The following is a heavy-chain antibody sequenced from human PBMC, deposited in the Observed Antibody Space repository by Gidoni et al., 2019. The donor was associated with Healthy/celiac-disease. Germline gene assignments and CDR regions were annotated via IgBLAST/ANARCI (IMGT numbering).Heavy chain of an antibody. V-gene: IGHV3-15*01. D-gene: IGHD5-12*01. CDR1: GFTLRNAG. J-gene: IGHJ4*02. Sequence: EVQLVESGGGLVKPGGSLRLSCAASGFTLRNAGMSWVRQAPGKGLEWVGRSKSKTDGGTTDYAAPVKGRFIISRDDSKNTLYLQMNSLKTEDTAVYYCTTNSVAKRPFDYWGQGTLVTVSS. CDR2: SKSKTDGGTT. CDR3: TTNSVAKRPFDY.